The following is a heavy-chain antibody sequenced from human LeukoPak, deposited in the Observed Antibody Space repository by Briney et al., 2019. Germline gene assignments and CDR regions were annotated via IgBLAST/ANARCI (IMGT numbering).Heavy chain of an antibody. CDR1: GFTFSSCA. J-gene: IGHJ4*02. V-gene: IGHV3-23*01. CDR2: ISASGDRT. CDR3: AKERYSYANGDFDY. Sequence: GGSLRLSCAASGFTFSSCAMSWVRQAPGKGLEWVSGISASGDRTYYADSVKGRFTISRDTSKNTLYLQMNSLRAEDTAVYYCAKERYSYANGDFDYWGQGTLVTVSS. D-gene: IGHD5-18*01.